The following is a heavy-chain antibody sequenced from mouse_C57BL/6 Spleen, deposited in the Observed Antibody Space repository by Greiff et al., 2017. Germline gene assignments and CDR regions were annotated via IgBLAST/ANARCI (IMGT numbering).Heavy chain of an antibody. CDR3: ARRVLRSYAMDY. V-gene: IGHV1-47*01. D-gene: IGHD1-1*01. Sequence: VQLHQSGAELVKPGASVKMSCKASGYTFTTYPIEWMKQNHGKSLEWIGNFHPYNDDTKYNEKFKGQATLTVEKSSSTVDLVLIRLPSYDSSVYYCARRVLRSYAMDYWGQGTSVTVSS. CDR2: FHPYNDDT. J-gene: IGHJ4*01. CDR1: GYTFTTYP.